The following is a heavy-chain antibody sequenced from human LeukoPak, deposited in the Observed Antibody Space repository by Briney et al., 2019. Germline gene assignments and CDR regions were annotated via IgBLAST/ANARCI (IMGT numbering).Heavy chain of an antibody. D-gene: IGHD3-3*01. CDR1: GYIFTSYG. CDR3: ARGLPYYDFWSGYHDGDY. J-gene: IGHJ4*02. Sequence: ASVKVSCKASGYIFTSYGISWVRQAPGQGLEWMGWISAYNGNTNYAQKFQGRVTMTRNTSISTAYMELSSLRSEDTAVYYCARGLPYYDFWSGYHDGDYWGQGTLVTVSS. V-gene: IGHV1-18*01. CDR2: ISAYNGNT.